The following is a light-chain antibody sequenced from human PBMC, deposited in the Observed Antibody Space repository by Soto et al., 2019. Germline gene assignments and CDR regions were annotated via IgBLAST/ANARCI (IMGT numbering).Light chain of an antibody. Sequence: EIVMTQSRATLSVSPGERAPLSFRASQSVSSHLAWFQQKPGQAPRLLIYGASTRASAIPARFSGSGSGTDFTLTITSLQSEHFAVYYCQHYNAWPWTFGQGTKVDIK. J-gene: IGKJ1*01. CDR2: GAS. CDR1: QSVSSH. V-gene: IGKV3-15*01. CDR3: QHYNAWPWT.